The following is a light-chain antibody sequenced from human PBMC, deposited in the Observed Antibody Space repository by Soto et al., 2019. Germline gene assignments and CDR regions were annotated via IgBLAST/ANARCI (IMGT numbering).Light chain of an antibody. V-gene: IGKV1-39*01. CDR2: EAS. CDR3: QQSDTTPWT. Sequence: DIQMTQSPSSLSASVGDRVTITCRASQSISSYLNWYQQKPGKAPKLLIYEASSLQSGVPSRFSGSGSGADFILTVSSLQPDDFATYYCQQSDTTPWTFGQGTRVEMK. CDR1: QSISSY. J-gene: IGKJ1*01.